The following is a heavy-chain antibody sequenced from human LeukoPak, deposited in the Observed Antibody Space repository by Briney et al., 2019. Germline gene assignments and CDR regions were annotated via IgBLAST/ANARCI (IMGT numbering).Heavy chain of an antibody. CDR1: GYTFTGYY. CDR3: ARSSYYGSGSYYPLPDY. Sequence: GASVKVSCKASGYTFTGYYMHWVRQAPGQGLEWMGWISAYNGNTNYAQKLQGRVTMTTDTSTSTAYMELRSLRSDDTAVYYCARSSYYGSGSYYPLPDYWGQGTLVTVSP. D-gene: IGHD3-10*01. CDR2: ISAYNGNT. J-gene: IGHJ4*02. V-gene: IGHV1-18*04.